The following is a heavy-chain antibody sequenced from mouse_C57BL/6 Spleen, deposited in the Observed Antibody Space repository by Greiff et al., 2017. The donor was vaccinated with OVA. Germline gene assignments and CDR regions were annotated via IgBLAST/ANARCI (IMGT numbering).Heavy chain of an antibody. CDR2: IRLKSDNYAT. CDR3: KIDYYLLYFDY. V-gene: IGHV6-3*01. CDR1: GFTFSNYW. J-gene: IGHJ2*01. Sequence: EVMLVESGGGLVQPGGSMKLSCVASGFTFSNYWMNWVRQSPEQGLEWVAQIRLKSDNYATHYAESVKGRFTISRDDSKSSVYLQMNNLRAEDTGIDYCKIDYYLLYFDYWGQGTTLTVSS. D-gene: IGHD5-5*01.